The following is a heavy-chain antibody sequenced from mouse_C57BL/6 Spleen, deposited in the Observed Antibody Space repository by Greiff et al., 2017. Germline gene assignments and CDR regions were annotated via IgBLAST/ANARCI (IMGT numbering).Heavy chain of an antibody. CDR3: SRQEPNWGWFAY. V-gene: IGHV5-6*01. J-gene: IGHJ3*01. Sequence: EVQLVESGGDLVKPGGSLKLSCAASGFTFSSYGMSWVRQTPDKRLEWVATISGGGSYTYYTDSVKGRFTISRDNAKNTLYLQMSSLTSEDTTMYYCSRQEPNWGWFAYWGQGTLVTVSA. CDR2: ISGGGSYT. D-gene: IGHD4-1*01. CDR1: GFTFSSYG.